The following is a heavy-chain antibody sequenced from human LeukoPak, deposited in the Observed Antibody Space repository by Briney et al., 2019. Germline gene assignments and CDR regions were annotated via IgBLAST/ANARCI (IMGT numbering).Heavy chain of an antibody. CDR2: IIPIFGTA. V-gene: IGHV1-69*13. CDR3: ARALYDYVWGSYRRLGYYYMDV. CDR1: GGTFSSYA. J-gene: IGHJ6*03. D-gene: IGHD3-16*02. Sequence: ASVKVSCKASGGTFSSYAISWVRQAPGQGLEWMGGIIPIFGTANYAQKFQGRVTITADESTSTAYMELSSLRSEDTAVYYCARALYDYVWGSYRRLGYYYMDVWGKGTTVTISS.